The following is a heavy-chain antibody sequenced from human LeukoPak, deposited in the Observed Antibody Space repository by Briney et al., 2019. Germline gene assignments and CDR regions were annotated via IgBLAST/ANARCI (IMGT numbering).Heavy chain of an antibody. D-gene: IGHD3-22*01. V-gene: IGHV3-53*01. CDR3: ARDFRVPFGYDSSGPYDAFDI. J-gene: IGHJ3*02. CDR1: GFTVSSNY. Sequence: GGSLRLSCAASGFTVSSNYMSWVRQAPGKGLEWVSVIYSGGSTYYADSVKGRFTISRDNSKNTLYLQMNSLRAEDTAVYYCARDFRVPFGYDSSGPYDAFDIWGQGTMATVSS. CDR2: IYSGGST.